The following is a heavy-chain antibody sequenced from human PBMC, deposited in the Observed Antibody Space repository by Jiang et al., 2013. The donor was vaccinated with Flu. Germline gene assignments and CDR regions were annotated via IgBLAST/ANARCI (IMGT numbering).Heavy chain of an antibody. V-gene: IGHV4-34*01. J-gene: IGHJ4*02. D-gene: IGHD5-12*01. CDR1: GGSFSGYY. CDR2: INNSGST. Sequence: PSETLSLTCAVYGGSFSGYYWSWIRQPPGKGLEWIGNINNSGSTYYNPSLKSRVTISVDTSKNQFSLKLSSVTAADTAVYYCAGFRSSGYRYWGQGTLVTVSS. CDR3: AGFRSSGYRY.